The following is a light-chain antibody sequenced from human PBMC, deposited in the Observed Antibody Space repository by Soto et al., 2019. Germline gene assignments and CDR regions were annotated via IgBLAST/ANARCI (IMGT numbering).Light chain of an antibody. CDR3: QQYNSYYQT. CDR1: QSVSSN. Sequence: EIVMTQSPATLSVSPGERATLSCRASQSVSSNLAWYQQKPGQAPRLLIYGASTRATGIPARFSGSGSGTEFTLTISSLQHDDFATYYCQQYNSYYQTFGQGTKVDIK. CDR2: GAS. V-gene: IGKV3-15*01. J-gene: IGKJ1*01.